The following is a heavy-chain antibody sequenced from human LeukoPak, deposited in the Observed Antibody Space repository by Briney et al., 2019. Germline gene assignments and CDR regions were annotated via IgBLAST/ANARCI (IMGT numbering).Heavy chain of an antibody. D-gene: IGHD2-2*01. V-gene: IGHV4-61*02. CDR1: GGSISSGSYY. Sequence: SETLSLTCTVSGGSISSGSYYWSWVRQPAGTGLEWLGCIYTSGSTNYNPSLNSRVTISVDTSKNQFSLKLSSVTAADTAVYYCARGVVPAAIGAFDIWGQGTMVTVSS. CDR2: IYTSGST. J-gene: IGHJ3*02. CDR3: ARGVVPAAIGAFDI.